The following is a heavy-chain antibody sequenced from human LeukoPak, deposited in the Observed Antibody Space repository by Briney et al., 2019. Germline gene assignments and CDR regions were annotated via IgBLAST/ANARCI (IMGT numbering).Heavy chain of an antibody. J-gene: IGHJ4*02. D-gene: IGHD6-19*01. CDR3: ARAAGLDLSV. Sequence: GASVKVSRKAPGGTSSSYALSWVRQAPGQGLEWMGRIIPILGIANYAQKFQGTVTITADKSTSTAYMELSSLRSEDTAVYYCARAAGLDLSVWGQGTLVTVSS. CDR1: GGTSSSYA. V-gene: IGHV1-69*04. CDR2: IIPILGIA.